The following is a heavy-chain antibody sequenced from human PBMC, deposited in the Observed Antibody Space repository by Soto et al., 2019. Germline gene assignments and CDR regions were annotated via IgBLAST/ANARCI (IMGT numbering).Heavy chain of an antibody. CDR3: ARAFSPSTTKVVITLYSYYYGMDV. J-gene: IGHJ6*02. V-gene: IGHV1-69*06. CDR1: GGTFSSYA. D-gene: IGHD3-22*01. CDR2: IIPIFGTA. Sequence: QVQLVQSGAEVKKPGSSVKVSCKASGGTFSSYAISWVRQAPGQGLEWMGGIIPIFGTANYAKKFQGRVTITADKSTRTAYMELSSLRSEDTAVYYCARAFSPSTTKVVITLYSYYYGMDVWGQGTTVTVSS.